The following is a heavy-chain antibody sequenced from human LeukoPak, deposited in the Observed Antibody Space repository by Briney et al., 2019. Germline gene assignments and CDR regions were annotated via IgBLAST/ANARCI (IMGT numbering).Heavy chain of an antibody. CDR1: GFTFSDHY. CDR3: ARGAYYYDRSDYYPVYYYYMDV. J-gene: IGHJ6*03. CDR2: IRNKANSYST. D-gene: IGHD3-22*01. V-gene: IGHV3-72*01. Sequence: PGGSLRLSCAASGFTFSDHYMDWVRQAPGKGLEWVGRIRNKANSYSTEDAASVKGRFTISRDDLKNSLYLQMNSLKTEDTAVYYCARGAYYYDRSDYYPVYYYYMDVWGKGTTVTVSS.